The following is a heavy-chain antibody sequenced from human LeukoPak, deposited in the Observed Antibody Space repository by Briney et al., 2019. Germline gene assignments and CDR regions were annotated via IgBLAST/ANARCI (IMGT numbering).Heavy chain of an antibody. Sequence: GSLRLSCAASGFTFSGSAMHWVRQASGKGLEWVGRIRSKANSYATAYAASVKGRFTISRDDSKNTAYLQMNSLRAEDTAVYYCARALYDSPLAGDPWGQGTLVTVSS. J-gene: IGHJ5*02. CDR3: ARALYDSPLAGDP. CDR2: IRSKANSYAT. V-gene: IGHV3-73*01. CDR1: GFTFSGSA. D-gene: IGHD3-22*01.